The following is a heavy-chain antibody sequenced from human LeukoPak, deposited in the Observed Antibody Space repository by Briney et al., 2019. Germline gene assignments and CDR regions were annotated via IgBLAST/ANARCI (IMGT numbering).Heavy chain of an antibody. J-gene: IGHJ6*03. D-gene: IGHD6-19*01. Sequence: SQTLSLTCTVSGGSISSGSYYWRWIRQPAGKGLEWIGRIYTSGCTNYNPSLKSRVTISVDTSKNQFSLKLSSVTAADTAVYYCASTKPGYSSGWPRNYYYYYMDVWGKGTTVTVSS. CDR2: IYTSGCT. V-gene: IGHV4-61*02. CDR3: ASTKPGYSSGWPRNYYYYYMDV. CDR1: GGSISSGSYY.